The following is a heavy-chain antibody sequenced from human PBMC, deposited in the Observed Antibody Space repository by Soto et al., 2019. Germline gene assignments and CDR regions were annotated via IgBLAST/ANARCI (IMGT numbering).Heavy chain of an antibody. CDR1: GFTFSSYS. J-gene: IGHJ6*02. CDR3: AREPTYYDFWSGYYTRLPYYYYYGMDV. V-gene: IGHV3-48*02. CDR2: ISSSSSTI. D-gene: IGHD3-3*01. Sequence: GGSLRLSCAASGFTFSSYSMNWVRQAPGKGLEWVSYISSSSSTIYYADSVKGRFTISRDNAKNSLYLQMNSLRDEDTAVYYCAREPTYYDFWSGYYTRLPYYYYYGMDVWGQGTTVTVSS.